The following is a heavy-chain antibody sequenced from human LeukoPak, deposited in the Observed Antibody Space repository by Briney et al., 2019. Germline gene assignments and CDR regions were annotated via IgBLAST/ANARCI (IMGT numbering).Heavy chain of an antibody. Sequence: GRSLRLSCAASGFTFSSYAMHWVRQAPGKGLEWVAVISYDGSNKYYADSVKGRFTISRDNSKNTLYLQMNSLRAEDTAVYYCARVPIRDYYYGMDVWGQGTTVTVSS. CDR2: ISYDGSNK. CDR3: ARVPIRDYYYGMDV. CDR1: GFTFSSYA. J-gene: IGHJ6*02. V-gene: IGHV3-30-3*01.